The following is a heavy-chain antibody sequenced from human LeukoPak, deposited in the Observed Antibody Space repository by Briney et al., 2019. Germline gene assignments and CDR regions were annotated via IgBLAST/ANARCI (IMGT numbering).Heavy chain of an antibody. CDR3: ARLPIEDSAFDI. J-gene: IGHJ3*02. CDR1: GGSISSSSYY. D-gene: IGHD2-15*01. V-gene: IGHV4-39*01. CDR2: IYYSGST. Sequence: SETLSLTCTVSGGSISSSSYYWGWIRQPPGKGLEWIGSIYYSGSTYYNPSLKSRVTISVDTSKNQFSLKLSSVTAADTAVYYCARLPIEDSAFDIWGQGTMITVSS.